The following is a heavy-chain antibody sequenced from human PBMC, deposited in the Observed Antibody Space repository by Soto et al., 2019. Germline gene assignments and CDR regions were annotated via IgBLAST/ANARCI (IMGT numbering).Heavy chain of an antibody. J-gene: IGHJ4*01. CDR3: AIGTASATCPYIAF. CDR2: ISPNSRYT. CDR1: GYTFTAYY. D-gene: IGHD2-15*01. V-gene: IGHV1-2*02. Sequence: ASVKVSGKFSGYTFTAYYVHWVRQAPGQGLEWMGSISPNSRYTNNAQKFQGRVTMTRDASTRTPYMELRRLRSDDTAVYYCAIGTASATCPYIAFWGNGTLVTISS.